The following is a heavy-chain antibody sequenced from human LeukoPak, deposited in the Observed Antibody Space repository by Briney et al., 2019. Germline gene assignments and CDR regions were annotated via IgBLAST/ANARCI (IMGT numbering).Heavy chain of an antibody. CDR1: GGSIISSSYY. CDR2: IYYSGST. D-gene: IGHD3-3*01. Sequence: LALPCTVSGGSIISSSYYWGWIRQPPGQGLEWMGSIYYSGSTYYNPSLKSRVTISVATSKNQFSLKLSSVTAADTAVYYCARDLYDFWSGYYGLWGQGTLVTVSS. CDR3: ARDLYDFWSGYYGL. V-gene: IGHV4-39*07. J-gene: IGHJ4*02.